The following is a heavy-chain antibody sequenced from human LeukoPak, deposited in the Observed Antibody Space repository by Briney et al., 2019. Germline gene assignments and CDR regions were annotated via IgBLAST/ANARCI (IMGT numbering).Heavy chain of an antibody. Sequence: GASVKVSCKASGYTFPSYDINWVRQATGQGPEWMGWMNPNSGNTGYAQKFQGRVTMTRNTSISTAYMELSSLRSEDTAVYYCARYSGYSYGYGHWGQGTLVTVSS. CDR1: GYTFPSYD. D-gene: IGHD5-18*01. J-gene: IGHJ4*02. CDR2: MNPNSGNT. V-gene: IGHV1-8*01. CDR3: ARYSGYSYGYGH.